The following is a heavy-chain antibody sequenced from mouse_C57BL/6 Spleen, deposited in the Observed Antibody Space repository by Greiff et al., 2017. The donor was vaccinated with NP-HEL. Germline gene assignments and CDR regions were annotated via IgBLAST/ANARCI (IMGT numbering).Heavy chain of an antibody. J-gene: IGHJ1*03. V-gene: IGHV6-3*01. CDR1: GFTFSNYW. Sequence: EVKVEESGGGLVQPGGSMKLSCVASGFTFSNYWMNWVRQSPEKGLEWVAQIRLKSDNYATHYAESVKGRFTISRDDSKSSVYLQMNNLRAEDTGIYYCTGELFITTVVDYWYFDVWGTGTTVTVSS. CDR2: IRLKSDNYAT. D-gene: IGHD1-1*01. CDR3: TGELFITTVVDYWYFDV.